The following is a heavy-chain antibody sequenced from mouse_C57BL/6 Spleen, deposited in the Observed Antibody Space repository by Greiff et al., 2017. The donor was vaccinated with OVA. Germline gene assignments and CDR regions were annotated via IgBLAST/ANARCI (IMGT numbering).Heavy chain of an antibody. J-gene: IGHJ3*01. V-gene: IGHV1-82*01. D-gene: IGHD1-1*01. CDR3: AREYYGSRLWFAY. CDR1: GYAFSSSW. Sequence: QVQLQQSGPELVKPGASVKISCKASGYAFSSSWMNWVKQRPGKGLEWIGRIYPGDGDTNYNGKFKGKATLTADKSSSTAYMQLSSLTSEDSAVYFGAREYYGSRLWFAYWGQGTLVTGSA. CDR2: IYPGDGDT.